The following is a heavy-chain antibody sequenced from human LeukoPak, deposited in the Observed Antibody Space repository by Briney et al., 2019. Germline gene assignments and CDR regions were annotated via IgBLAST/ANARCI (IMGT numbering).Heavy chain of an antibody. J-gene: IGHJ5*02. D-gene: IGHD2-2*01. Sequence: SETLSLTCTVSGGSISSYYWSWIRQPPGKGLEWIGYIYYSGSTNYNPSLKSRVTISVDTSKNQFSLKLSSVTAADTAVYYCARGNCSSTSCYAGGRWFDPWGQGTLVTVSS. V-gene: IGHV4-59*12. CDR3: ARGNCSSTSCYAGGRWFDP. CDR2: IYYSGST. CDR1: GGSISSYY.